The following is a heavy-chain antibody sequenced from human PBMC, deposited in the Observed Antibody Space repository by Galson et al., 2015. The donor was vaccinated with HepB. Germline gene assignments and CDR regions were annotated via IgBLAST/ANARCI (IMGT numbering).Heavy chain of an antibody. CDR2: MWYDGSNK. CDR1: GLTFSNYG. Sequence: SLRLSCAASGLTFSNYGIHWVRQAPGKGLEWVAVMWYDGSNKYYADSVKGRFTISRDNSKNTLFLQMNSLRAEDTAVYYSATDRSNYRITSFWFDPWGQGTLVTVSS. D-gene: IGHD4-11*01. J-gene: IGHJ5*02. CDR3: ATDRSNYRITSFWFDP. V-gene: IGHV3-33*01.